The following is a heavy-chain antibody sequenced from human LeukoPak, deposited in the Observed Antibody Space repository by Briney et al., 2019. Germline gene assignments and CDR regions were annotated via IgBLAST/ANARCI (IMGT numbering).Heavy chain of an antibody. CDR2: IKNDGSIT. CDR1: GFIFSGYW. J-gene: IGHJ5*02. Sequence: VGSLRLSCAASGFIFSGYWMHWVRQAPGKGLVWLSRIKNDGSITSYADFVKGRFTICRDNAKNTLYLQMNSLRVEDTAVYYCTKSDWFDPWGQGTLVTVSS. V-gene: IGHV3-74*01. D-gene: IGHD3-3*01. CDR3: TKSDWFDP.